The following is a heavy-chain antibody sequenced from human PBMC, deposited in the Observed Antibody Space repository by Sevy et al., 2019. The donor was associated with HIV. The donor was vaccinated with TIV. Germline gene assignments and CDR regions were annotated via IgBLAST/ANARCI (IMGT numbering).Heavy chain of an antibody. V-gene: IGHV1-2*02. Sequence: ASVKVSCKASGYTFTGYYMHWVRQAPGQGLEWMGWINPNSGGTNYAQKFQGRVTMTRDTSISTAYMELSRLRSDDTAVYYCARVLGYCSGGSCFYFDYWGQGTLVTVSS. D-gene: IGHD2-15*01. J-gene: IGHJ4*02. CDR1: GYTFTGYY. CDR2: INPNSGGT. CDR3: ARVLGYCSGGSCFYFDY.